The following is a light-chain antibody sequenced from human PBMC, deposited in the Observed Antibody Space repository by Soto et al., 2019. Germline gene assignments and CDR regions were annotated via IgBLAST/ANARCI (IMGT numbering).Light chain of an antibody. Sequence: IQMTPPPSTLSASVGDRVTITCRASQSISSWLAWYQQKPGKAPKLLIYKASSLESGVPSRFSGSGSGTEFTLTISSLQPDDFATYYCQQYNSYSPYVTFGQGTKVDIK. CDR2: KAS. J-gene: IGKJ1*01. CDR3: QQYNSYSPYVT. CDR1: QSISSW. V-gene: IGKV1-5*03.